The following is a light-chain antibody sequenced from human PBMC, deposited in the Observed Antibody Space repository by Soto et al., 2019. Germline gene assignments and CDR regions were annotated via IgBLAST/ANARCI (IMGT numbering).Light chain of an antibody. V-gene: IGKV1-39*01. CDR1: QNIGTY. J-gene: IGKJ4*01. CDR2: DAS. CDR3: QQANTFPLT. Sequence: DIQMTQSPASLSASVGDRVTVSCRASQNIGTYLNWYQQKSGQAPKVLISDASSLQSGVPPRFSGSGAGTDFTLAISNLQPEDFATYFCQQANTFPLTFGGGTKVDIK.